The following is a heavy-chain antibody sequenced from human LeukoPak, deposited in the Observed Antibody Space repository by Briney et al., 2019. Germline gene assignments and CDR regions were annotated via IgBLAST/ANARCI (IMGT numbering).Heavy chain of an antibody. Sequence: GGSLRLSCAASGFTFSSYGMHWVRQAPGKGLEWVAVISYDGSNKYYADSVKGRFTISRDNSKNTLYLQMNSLRAEDTAVYYCARCRDGYNHPSFDYWGQGTLVTVSS. V-gene: IGHV3-30*03. CDR2: ISYDGSNK. CDR1: GFTFSSYG. D-gene: IGHD5-24*01. CDR3: ARCRDGYNHPSFDY. J-gene: IGHJ4*02.